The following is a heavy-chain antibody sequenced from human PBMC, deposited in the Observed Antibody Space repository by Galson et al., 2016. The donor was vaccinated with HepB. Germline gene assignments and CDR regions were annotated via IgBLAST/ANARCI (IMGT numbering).Heavy chain of an antibody. Sequence: TLSLTCAVSGASITSGGYSWSWIRQPPGKGLERIGYTYHSGSAHYNPSLKTRVTISVDRSRNQFSLRLSSVTAADTAVYFCARAISQGYYGSGNWFGPWGQGTLVTVSS. V-gene: IGHV4-30-2*01. CDR3: ARAISQGYYGSGNWFGP. J-gene: IGHJ5*02. D-gene: IGHD3-10*01. CDR2: TYHSGSA. CDR1: GASITSGGYS.